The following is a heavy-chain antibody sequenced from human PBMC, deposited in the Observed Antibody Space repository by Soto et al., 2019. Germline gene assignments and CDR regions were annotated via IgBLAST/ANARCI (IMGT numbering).Heavy chain of an antibody. CDR1: GFTFSSYG. CDR2: IWYDGSNK. CDR3: ARENPLEVGDYGSGSYSNFDY. Sequence: GGSLRLSCAASGFTFSSYGMHWVRQAPGKGLEWVAVIWYDGSNKYYADSVKGRFTISRDNSKNTLYLQMNSLRAEDTAVYYCARENPLEVGDYGSGSYSNFDYWGQGTLVTVSS. J-gene: IGHJ4*02. D-gene: IGHD3-10*01. V-gene: IGHV3-33*01.